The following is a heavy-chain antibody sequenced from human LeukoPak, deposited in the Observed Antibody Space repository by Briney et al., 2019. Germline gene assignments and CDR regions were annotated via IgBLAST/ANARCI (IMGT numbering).Heavy chain of an antibody. J-gene: IGHJ4*02. CDR2: IYHSGST. Sequence: PSETLSLTCTVSGGSISSGGFYWSWIRQPPGKGLEWIGSIYHSGSTYYNPSPKSRVTISVDTSKNQFSLKLSSVTAADTAVYYCARVDYVWGSYRLFDYWGQGTLVTVSS. CDR1: GGSISSGGFY. D-gene: IGHD3-16*02. V-gene: IGHV4-39*07. CDR3: ARVDYVWGSYRLFDY.